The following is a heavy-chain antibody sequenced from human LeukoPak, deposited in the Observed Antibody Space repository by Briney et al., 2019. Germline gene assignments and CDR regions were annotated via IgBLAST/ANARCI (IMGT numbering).Heavy chain of an antibody. D-gene: IGHD3-3*01. Sequence: SGKVSLKASGSTFSNHNNRRVRKAPGPGLEWVGKIIPILGIANYAQKFQGRVTITADKSTSTAYMELSSLRSEDTAVYYCARDLNDFWSGNNWFDPWGQGTLVTVSS. CDR2: IIPILGIA. J-gene: IGHJ5*02. CDR3: ARDLNDFWSGNNWFDP. CDR1: GSTFSNHN. V-gene: IGHV1-69*04.